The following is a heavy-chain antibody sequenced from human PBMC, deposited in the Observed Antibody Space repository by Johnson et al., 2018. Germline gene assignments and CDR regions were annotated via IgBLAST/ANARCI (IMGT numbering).Heavy chain of an antibody. CDR3: GTRRYNWNYVPHYMDG. CDR1: GFAFSTSG. J-gene: IGHJ6*03. CDR2: IATDGGAI. V-gene: IGHV3-30*03. D-gene: IGHD1-7*01. Sequence: VQLLESGGGVVQPGGSLRLSCAASGFAFSTSGMHWVRQAPGKGLAWVAVIATDGGAIYYADSLQGRFTISRDNSMDVLYLESNSLRGEDTAVYYCGTRRYNWNYVPHYMDGWGKGTTVAVSS.